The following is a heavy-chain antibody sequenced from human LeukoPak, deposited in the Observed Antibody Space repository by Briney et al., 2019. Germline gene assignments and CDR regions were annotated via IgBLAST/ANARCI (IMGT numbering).Heavy chain of an antibody. CDR3: ARDSGLGNDAFDI. CDR1: GFTFSGYG. Sequence: GGSLRLSCAASGFTFSGYGMHWVRQAPGKGPEWVGVVSKDGGMKYYADSVKGRFTISRDNSKNTLYLQMNSLRAEDTAVYYCARDSGLGNDAFDIWGQGTMVTVSS. V-gene: IGHV3-30*03. CDR2: VSKDGGMK. D-gene: IGHD1-1*01. J-gene: IGHJ3*02.